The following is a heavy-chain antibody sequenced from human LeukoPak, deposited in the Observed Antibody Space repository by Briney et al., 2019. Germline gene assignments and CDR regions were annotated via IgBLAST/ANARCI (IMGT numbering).Heavy chain of an antibody. V-gene: IGHV3-11*03. Sequence: GGSLTLSCAASGCTFSDYYMSWIRQAPGKGLEWVSYISPSGRHTNYADSVKRRFTISRDNAKNSLYLQMNRLRAEDTAVYYCARQPSSQNFDYWGQGALVTVSS. CDR3: ARQPSSQNFDY. J-gene: IGHJ4*02. CDR1: GCTFSDYY. D-gene: IGHD6-13*01. CDR2: ISPSGRHT.